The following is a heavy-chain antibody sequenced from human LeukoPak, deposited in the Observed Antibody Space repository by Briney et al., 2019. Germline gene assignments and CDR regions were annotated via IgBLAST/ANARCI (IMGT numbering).Heavy chain of an antibody. Sequence: EASVKVSCKASGYTFTGYYMHWVRQAPGQGLEWMGWINPNSGGTNYAQKFQGRVTMTRDTSISTAHMELSRLRSDDTAVYYCARWAPLYRQLVPGVVYYFDYWGQGTLVTVSS. CDR2: INPNSGGT. CDR1: GYTFTGYY. CDR3: ARWAPLYRQLVPGVVYYFDY. J-gene: IGHJ4*02. V-gene: IGHV1-2*02. D-gene: IGHD6-6*01.